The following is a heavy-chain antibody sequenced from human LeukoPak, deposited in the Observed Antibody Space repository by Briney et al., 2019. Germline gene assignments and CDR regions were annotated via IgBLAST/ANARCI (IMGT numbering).Heavy chain of an antibody. CDR2: IYTSGST. J-gene: IGHJ5*02. D-gene: IGHD5/OR15-5a*01. V-gene: IGHV4-61*02. CDR3: ARSPVYGNYNWFDP. Sequence: SQTLSLTCTVSGGSISSGSYYWSWIRQPAGKGLEWIGRIYTSGSTNYNPSLKSRVTMSVDTSKKQFSLKLSSVTAADTAVYYCARSPVYGNYNWFDPWGQGTLVTVSS. CDR1: GGSISSGSYY.